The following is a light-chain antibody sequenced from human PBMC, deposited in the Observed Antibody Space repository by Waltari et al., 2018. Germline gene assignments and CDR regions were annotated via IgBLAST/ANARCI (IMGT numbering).Light chain of an antibody. Sequence: QSALTQPASVSGSPGQSITISCTGTSSDVGSYNLVSWYQQHPGKAPKLMIYEGSKRPSGVSNRFSGSKSGSTASLTISGLQAEDVADYYCCAYAGSSTVVFGGGTKLTVL. V-gene: IGLV2-23*01. CDR3: CAYAGSSTVV. CDR1: SSDVGSYNL. CDR2: EGS. J-gene: IGLJ2*01.